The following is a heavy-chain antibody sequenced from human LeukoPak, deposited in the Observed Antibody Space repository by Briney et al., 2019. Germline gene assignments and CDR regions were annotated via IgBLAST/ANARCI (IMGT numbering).Heavy chain of an antibody. CDR3: ARRRVGTHFDS. CDR2: MNPNSGNT. J-gene: IGHJ4*02. V-gene: IGHV1-8*03. Sequence: AASVKVSCKASGYTFTGYYLHWVRQAPGQGLEWMGWMNPNSGNTDYALKFQGRVTITRNTSISTAYMELSSLRSQDTAVYYCARRRVGTHFDSWGQGTLVTVSS. CDR1: GYTFTGYY. D-gene: IGHD1-14*01.